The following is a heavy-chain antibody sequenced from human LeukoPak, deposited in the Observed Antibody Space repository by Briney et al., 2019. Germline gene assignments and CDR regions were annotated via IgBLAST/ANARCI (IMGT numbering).Heavy chain of an antibody. CDR3: ARVHSSSWYCCSDY. D-gene: IGHD6-13*01. J-gene: IGHJ4*02. V-gene: IGHV3-30-3*01. CDR1: GFTFSNYA. CDR2: ISYDGSNK. Sequence: PGGSLRLSCAASGFTFSNYAMHWVRQAPGKGLEWVALISYDGSNKYYADSVKGRFTFSRDNSKNTLYLQMNSLRPEDTAVYYCARVHSSSWYCCSDYWGLGTLVTVSS.